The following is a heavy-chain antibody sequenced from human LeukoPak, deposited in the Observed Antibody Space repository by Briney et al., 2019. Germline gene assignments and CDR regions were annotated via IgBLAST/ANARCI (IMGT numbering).Heavy chain of an antibody. CDR1: GGSISSGGYS. CDR3: ARAAVDAIDY. V-gene: IGHV4-30-2*01. J-gene: IGHJ4*02. Sequence: TLSLTCAVSGGSISSGGYSWSWIRQPPGKGLEWIGYIYHSGSTYYNPSLKSRVTISVDRSKNQFSLKLSSVTAADTAVYYCARAAVDAIDYWGQGTLVTVSS. CDR2: IYHSGST. D-gene: IGHD3/OR15-3a*01.